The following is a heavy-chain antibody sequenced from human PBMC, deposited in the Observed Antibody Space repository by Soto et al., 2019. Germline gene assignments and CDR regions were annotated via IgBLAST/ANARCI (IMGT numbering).Heavy chain of an antibody. CDR1: DGSISNFY. J-gene: IGHJ4*02. Sequence: TLSLTCTVSDGSISNFYWSWIRQPPGKGLEWIGYISSSGNTNYNPSLKSRVSISVDTSKNQFSLNLTSVTAADAGVYYCARAPMVLTRSYFDSWGQGTPVTVSS. V-gene: IGHV4-59*01. CDR3: ARAPMVLTRSYFDS. D-gene: IGHD3-22*01. CDR2: ISSSGNT.